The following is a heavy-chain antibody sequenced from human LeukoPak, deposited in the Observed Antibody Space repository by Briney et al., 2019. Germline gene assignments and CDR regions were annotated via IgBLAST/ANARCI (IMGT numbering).Heavy chain of an antibody. CDR2: INPISGGT. CDR3: AGGSWASGSYFDY. V-gene: IGHV1-2*02. CDR1: GYTFTGYY. D-gene: IGHD3-10*01. Sequence: ASVKVSCKASGYTFTGYYIHWVRQAPGQGLEWMGWINPISGGTNYAEKFQGRVTTTRDTSINTAYMEVTRLTSDDAAVYYCAGGSWASGSYFDYWGQGTRVTVSS. J-gene: IGHJ4*02.